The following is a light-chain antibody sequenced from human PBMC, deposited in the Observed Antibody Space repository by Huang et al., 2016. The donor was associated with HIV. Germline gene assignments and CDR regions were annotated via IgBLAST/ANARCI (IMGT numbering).Light chain of an antibody. CDR3: QQRGNPLT. J-gene: IGKJ4*01. CDR2: DAS. V-gene: IGKV3-11*01. CDR1: QIVNTY. Sequence: EIVLTQSPATLSLSPGERAPLSCRASQIVNTYLAWYQQKPGQAPRLLSYDASNRATGIPARFSGSGSGTDFTLTISSLEPEDFAVYYCQQRGNPLTFGGGTKVEIK.